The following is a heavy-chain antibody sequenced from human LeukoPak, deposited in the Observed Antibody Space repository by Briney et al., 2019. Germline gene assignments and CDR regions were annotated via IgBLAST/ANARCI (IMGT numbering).Heavy chain of an antibody. J-gene: IGHJ4*02. D-gene: IGHD3-10*01. CDR3: TTELVWFGVLAH. V-gene: IGHV3-15*01. CDR1: GFTFSMYW. Sequence: GGSLRLSCAASGFTFSMYWMSWVRQAPGKGLEWVGRIKSKTDGGTTDYAAPVKDRFTISRDDSKSTLYLQMNSLQTEDTGVYYCTTELVWFGVLAHWGQGTLATVSS. CDR2: IKSKTDGGTT.